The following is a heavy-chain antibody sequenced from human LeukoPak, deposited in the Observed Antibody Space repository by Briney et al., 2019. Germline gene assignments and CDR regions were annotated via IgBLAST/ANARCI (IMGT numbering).Heavy chain of an antibody. D-gene: IGHD6-13*01. V-gene: IGHV1-8*01. CDR2: MNPTSGNT. J-gene: IGHJ4*02. CDR3: TRNIAPGRKGYYFDY. CDR1: GYTFTTYD. Sequence: ASVKVSCKASGYTFTTYDFNWLRQATGQGLEWMGWMNPTSGNTGYAQNFQGRVTMTRDTSTSTAYLELSSLGSEDTAVYYCTRNIAPGRKGYYFDYWGQGTLVTVSS.